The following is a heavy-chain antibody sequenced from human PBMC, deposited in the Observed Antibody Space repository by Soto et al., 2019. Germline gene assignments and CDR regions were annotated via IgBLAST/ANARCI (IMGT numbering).Heavy chain of an antibody. CDR2: IYYSGST. CDR1: GGSVSSGSYY. D-gene: IGHD3-3*01. J-gene: IGHJ4*02. Sequence: PSETLSLTCTVSGGSVSSGSYYWSWIRQPPGKGLEWIGYIYYSGSTNYNPSLKSRVTISVDTSKNQFSLKLSSVTAADTAVYYCARSGITILGVVIPAIDYWGQGTLVTVSS. CDR3: ARSGITILGVVIPAIDY. V-gene: IGHV4-61*01.